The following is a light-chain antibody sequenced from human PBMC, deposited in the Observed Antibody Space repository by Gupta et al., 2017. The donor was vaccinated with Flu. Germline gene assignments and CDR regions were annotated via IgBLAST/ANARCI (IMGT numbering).Light chain of an antibody. CDR1: QSISSY. V-gene: IGKV1-39*01. CDR2: AAS. Sequence: PSSLSASEGDRVTITCRASQSISSYLNWYQQKPGKAPKLLIYAASSLQSGVPSRFSGSGSGTDFTLTISSLQPEDFATYYGQQSYSTPPTFGQGTKVEIK. CDR3: QQSYSTPPT. J-gene: IGKJ1*01.